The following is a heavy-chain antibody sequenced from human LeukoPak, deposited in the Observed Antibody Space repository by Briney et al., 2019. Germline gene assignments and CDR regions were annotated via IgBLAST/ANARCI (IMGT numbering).Heavy chain of an antibody. V-gene: IGHV1-69*04. CDR1: GGTFTSYA. CDR2: IIPIFGIA. Sequence: ASVKVSCKASGGTFTSYAISWVRQAPGQGLEWMGRIIPIFGIANYAQKFQGRVTITADKSTSTAYMELSSLRSEDTAVYYCAGDSYDTDRWFDPWGQGTLVTVSS. D-gene: IGHD3-22*01. J-gene: IGHJ5*02. CDR3: AGDSYDTDRWFDP.